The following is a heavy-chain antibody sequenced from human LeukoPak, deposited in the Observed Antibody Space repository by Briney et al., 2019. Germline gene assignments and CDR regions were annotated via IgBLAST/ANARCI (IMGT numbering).Heavy chain of an antibody. CDR1: GGSISSYY. Sequence: PSETLSLTCTVSGGSISSYYWSWIRQPAGKGLEWIGRIYTSGSTNYNPSLKSRVTMSVDTSKNQFSLKLSSVTAADTAVYYCARRVHGSGSYLLYYFDYWGQGTLVTVSS. V-gene: IGHV4-4*07. CDR3: ARRVHGSGSYLLYYFDY. J-gene: IGHJ4*02. D-gene: IGHD3-10*01. CDR2: IYTSGST.